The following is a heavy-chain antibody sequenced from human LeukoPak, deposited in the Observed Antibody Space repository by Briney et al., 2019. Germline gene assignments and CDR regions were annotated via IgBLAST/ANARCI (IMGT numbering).Heavy chain of an antibody. CDR3: ARDGSCFDF. CDR2: IKGDGTKM. Sequence: PGGSLRLSCGASGFTFSEYWMTWVRQAPGRGPEWVANIKGDGTKMYYVDSVKGRFTISRDNDKNSLYLQTNNLRVEDTAVCHCARDGSCFDFWGQGALVTVSS. J-gene: IGHJ4*02. D-gene: IGHD6-19*01. CDR1: GFTFSEYW. V-gene: IGHV3-7*01.